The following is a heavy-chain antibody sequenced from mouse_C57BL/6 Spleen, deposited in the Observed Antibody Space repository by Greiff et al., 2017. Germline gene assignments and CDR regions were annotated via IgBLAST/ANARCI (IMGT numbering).Heavy chain of an antibody. CDR2: INYDGSST. CDR3: ARGENGYYLDY. CDR1: GFTFSDYY. V-gene: IGHV5-16*01. J-gene: IGHJ2*01. Sequence: EVQLVESEGGLVQPGSSMKLSCTASGFTFSDYYMAWVRPVPEKGLEWVANINYDGSSTYYLDSLKSRFIISRDNAKNILYLQMSSLKSEDTATYYCARGENGYYLDYWGQGTTLTVSS. D-gene: IGHD2-2*01.